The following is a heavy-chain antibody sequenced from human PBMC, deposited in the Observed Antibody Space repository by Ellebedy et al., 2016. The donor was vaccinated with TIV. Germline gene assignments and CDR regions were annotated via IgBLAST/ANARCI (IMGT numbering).Heavy chain of an antibody. CDR1: GGSISSYY. CDR3: ARRRWDGWELRD. CDR2: IYDSGST. Sequence: MPSETLSLTCTVFGGSISSYYWSWIRQPPGKGLEWIGNIYDSGSTNYNPSLKSRVTISLDTSKNQFSLKLSSVTAADTAVYYCARRRWDGWELRDWGQGTLVTVSS. J-gene: IGHJ4*02. D-gene: IGHD1-26*01. V-gene: IGHV4-59*08.